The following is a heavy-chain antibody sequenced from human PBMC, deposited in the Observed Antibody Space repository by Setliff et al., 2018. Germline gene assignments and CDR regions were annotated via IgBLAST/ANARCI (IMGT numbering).Heavy chain of an antibody. D-gene: IGHD3-3*01. V-gene: IGHV4-59*01. J-gene: IGHJ4*02. Sequence: PSETLSLTCTVSGGSISSYYWSWIRQPPGKGLEWIGYIYYSGSTNYNPSFKSRVTISVDTSKNQFSLKLSSVTAADTAVYYCARVSMYYNFWSGYYGERGEYFDYWGQGTLVTVSS. CDR3: ARVSMYYNFWSGYYGERGEYFDY. CDR1: GGSISSYY. CDR2: IYYSGST.